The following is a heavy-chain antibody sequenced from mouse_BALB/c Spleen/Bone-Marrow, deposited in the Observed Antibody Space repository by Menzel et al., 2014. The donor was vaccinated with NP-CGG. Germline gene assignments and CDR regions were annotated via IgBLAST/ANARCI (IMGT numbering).Heavy chain of an antibody. J-gene: IGHJ2*01. V-gene: IGHV1S22*01. CDR3: TRYRYDADYFDY. CDR2: FYPGSGST. CDR1: GYTFTSYW. Sequence: LQQSGSELVRPGASVKLSRKASGYTFTSYWMHWVKQRPGQGLEWIGNFYPGSGSTNYDEKFKRKATLTVDTSSSTAYMQLSSLTSEDSAVYYCTRYRYDADYFDYWGQGSTLTVSS. D-gene: IGHD2-14*01.